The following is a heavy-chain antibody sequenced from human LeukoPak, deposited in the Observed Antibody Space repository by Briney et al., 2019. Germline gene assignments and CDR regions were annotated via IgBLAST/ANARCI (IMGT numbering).Heavy chain of an antibody. CDR1: GDSVSRSDSY. CDR3: ARRRYYDGSGYLE. D-gene: IGHD3-22*01. J-gene: IGHJ1*01. V-gene: IGHV4-39*01. Sequence: SETLSLTCSVSGDSVSRSDSYWDWIRQPPGKGLEWIGTIYYSGRTYYSPSLKSRVTMSVDPSNNQFSLNLRSVTAADTAVFYCARRRYYDGSGYLEWGQGTLLSVSS. CDR2: IYYSGRT.